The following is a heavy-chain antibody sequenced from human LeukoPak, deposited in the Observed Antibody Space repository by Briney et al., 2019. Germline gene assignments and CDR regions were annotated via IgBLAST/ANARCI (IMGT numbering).Heavy chain of an antibody. Sequence: GGSLRLSCAASGLTFSSYAMHWVRQAPGKGLEWVSAISGSGGSTYYADSVKGRFTISRDNSKNTLYLQMNSLRAEDTAVYCCAKVKEEYYYYYYYMDVWGKGTTVTVSS. CDR3: AKVKEEYYYYYYYMDV. CDR2: ISGSGGST. J-gene: IGHJ6*03. V-gene: IGHV3-23*01. CDR1: GLTFSSYA.